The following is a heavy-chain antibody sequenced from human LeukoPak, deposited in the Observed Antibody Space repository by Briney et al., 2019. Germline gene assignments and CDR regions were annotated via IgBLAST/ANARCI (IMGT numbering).Heavy chain of an antibody. V-gene: IGHV3-7*01. Sequence: GGSLRLSWAASGFTFSTYWMTWVRQAPGKGLEWVANINQDGSDRPYVDSVKGRFTISRDNAKNSLYLQMNSLRAEDTAIYYCARVGFYPSGRYYPDYWGQGTLVAVTS. CDR1: GFTFSTYW. J-gene: IGHJ4*02. CDR2: INQDGSDR. D-gene: IGHD2-15*01. CDR3: ARVGFYPSGRYYPDY.